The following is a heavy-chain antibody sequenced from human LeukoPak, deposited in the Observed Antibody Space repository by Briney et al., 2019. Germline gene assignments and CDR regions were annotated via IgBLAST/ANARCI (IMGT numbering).Heavy chain of an antibody. CDR2: IKQDGSEK. J-gene: IGHJ2*01. Sequence: GGSLRLSCAASGFTFSSYWMSWVRQAPGKGPEWVANIKQDGSEKYYVDSVKGRFTISRDNAKNSLYLQMNSLRAEDTAVYYCARETYYYGSGSHWYFDLWGRGTLVTVSS. CDR3: ARETYYYGSGSHWYFDL. V-gene: IGHV3-7*01. CDR1: GFTFSSYW. D-gene: IGHD3-10*01.